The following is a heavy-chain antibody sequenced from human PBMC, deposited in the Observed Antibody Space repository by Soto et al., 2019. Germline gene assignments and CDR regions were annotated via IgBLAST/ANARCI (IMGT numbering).Heavy chain of an antibody. CDR2: IYHSETA. Sequence: SETLSLTCTISGASISSSNWWSWVRQPPGKGLEWIGDIYHSETANYNPSLQSRVTISLDKPKNQFSLKLKSATATDTATYFCARWDAGGYFDAWGQGTLVTVSS. V-gene: IGHV4-4*02. CDR3: ARWDAGGYFDA. D-gene: IGHD5-12*01. CDR1: GASISSSNW. J-gene: IGHJ5*02.